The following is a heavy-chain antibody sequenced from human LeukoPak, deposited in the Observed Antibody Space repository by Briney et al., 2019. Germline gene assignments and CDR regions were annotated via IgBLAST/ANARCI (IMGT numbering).Heavy chain of an antibody. CDR1: GFTFSSYA. D-gene: IGHD2-2*01. CDR3: YARPVLPAAFLPSGNYMDV. Sequence: GGSLILPCAASGFTFSSYAMSWVRQAPGKGLEWVSAISGSGGSTYYADSVKGRFIISRDNSKNTLYLQMNRLRAEDTAVYYCYARPVLPAAFLPSGNYMDVWGKGTTVTVSS. J-gene: IGHJ6*03. CDR2: ISGSGGST. V-gene: IGHV3-23*01.